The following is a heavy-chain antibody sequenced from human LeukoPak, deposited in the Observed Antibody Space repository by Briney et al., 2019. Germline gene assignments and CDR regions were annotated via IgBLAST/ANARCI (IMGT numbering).Heavy chain of an antibody. J-gene: IGHJ3*02. V-gene: IGHV1-18*01. CDR2: ISVYTDKT. CDR3: ATRTPMDAFDI. CDR1: GYTFTKYG. D-gene: IGHD5-18*01. Sequence: ASVTVSCKASGYTFTKYGINWVRQAPGQGLEWMGWISVYTDKTNYAQKLQGRVTMTTDTSTSTAYMELRSLRSDDTAVYYCATRTPMDAFDIWGQGTMVTVSS.